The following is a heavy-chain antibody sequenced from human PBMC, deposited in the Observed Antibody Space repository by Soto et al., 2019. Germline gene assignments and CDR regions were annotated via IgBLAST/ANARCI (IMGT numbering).Heavy chain of an antibody. Sequence: SETLSLTCTVSGGSISSSSYYWGWIRQPPGKGLEWIGSTYYSGSTYYNRSLKSRVTISVDTSKNQFSLKLSSVTAADTAVYYCASQRSSIAAAAFDYWGRGTLVTVSS. J-gene: IGHJ4*02. CDR1: GGSISSSSYY. V-gene: IGHV4-39*01. CDR3: ASQRSSIAAAAFDY. D-gene: IGHD6-13*01. CDR2: TYYSGST.